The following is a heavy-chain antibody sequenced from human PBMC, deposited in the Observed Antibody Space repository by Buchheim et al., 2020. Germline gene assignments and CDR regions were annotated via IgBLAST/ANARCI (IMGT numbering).Heavy chain of an antibody. J-gene: IGHJ6*02. CDR3: ARADYGGNSMAYYYYGMDV. V-gene: IGHV3-74*01. Sequence: EVQLVESGGGLVQPGGSLSLSCAASGFTFSSYWMHWVRQAPGKGLVWVSRINSDGSSTSYADSVKGRFTISRDNAKNPRYLQMNSLRAEDTAVYYCARADYGGNSMAYYYYGMDVWGQGTT. D-gene: IGHD4-23*01. CDR1: GFTFSSYW. CDR2: INSDGSST.